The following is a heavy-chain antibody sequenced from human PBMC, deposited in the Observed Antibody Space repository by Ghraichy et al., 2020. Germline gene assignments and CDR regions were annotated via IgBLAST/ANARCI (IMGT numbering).Heavy chain of an antibody. Sequence: ASVKVSCKASGYTFTSYGISWVRQAPGQGLEWMGWISAYNGNTNYAQKLQGRVTMTTDTSTSTAYMELRSLRSDDTAVYYCARDRIAAASRPLGMDVWGQGTTVPVSS. V-gene: IGHV1-18*01. CDR2: ISAYNGNT. D-gene: IGHD6-13*01. J-gene: IGHJ6*02. CDR1: GYTFTSYG. CDR3: ARDRIAAASRPLGMDV.